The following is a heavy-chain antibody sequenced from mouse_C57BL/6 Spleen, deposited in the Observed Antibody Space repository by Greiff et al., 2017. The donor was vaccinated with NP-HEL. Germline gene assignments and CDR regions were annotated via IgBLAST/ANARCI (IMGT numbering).Heavy chain of an antibody. D-gene: IGHD2-5*01. CDR2: INPSSGYT. J-gene: IGHJ1*03. Sequence: QVQLKESGAELAKPGASVKLSCKASGYTFTSYWMHWVKQRPGQGLEWIGYINPSSGYTKYNQKFKDKATLTADKSSSTAYMQLCSLTYEDSAVYYCARPRSNYVGYFDVWGTGTTVTVSS. V-gene: IGHV1-7*01. CDR3: ARPRSNYVGYFDV. CDR1: GYTFTSYW.